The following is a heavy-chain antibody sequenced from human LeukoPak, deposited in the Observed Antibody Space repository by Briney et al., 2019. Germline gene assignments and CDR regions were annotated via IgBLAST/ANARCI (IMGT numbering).Heavy chain of an antibody. D-gene: IGHD2-2*02. J-gene: IGHJ3*02. Sequence: SVKVSCKASGGTFSSYAISWVRQALGQGLEWMGGIIPIFGTANYAQKFQGRVTITTDESTSTAYMELSSLRSEDTAVYYCARPRYCSSTSCYRMGAFDIWGQGTMVTVSS. CDR2: IIPIFGTA. CDR3: ARPRYCSSTSCYRMGAFDI. CDR1: GGTFSSYA. V-gene: IGHV1-69*05.